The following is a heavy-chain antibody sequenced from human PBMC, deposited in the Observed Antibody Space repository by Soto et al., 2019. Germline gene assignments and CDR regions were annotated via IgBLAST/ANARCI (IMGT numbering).Heavy chain of an antibody. CDR1: GGTFSSYA. CDR3: ASVRYYAILTGVFDY. D-gene: IGHD3-9*01. V-gene: IGHV1-69*13. J-gene: IGHJ4*02. Sequence: SVKVSCKASGGTFSSYAISWVRQAPGQGLEWMGGIIPIFGTANYAQKFQGRVTITADESTSTAYMELSSLRSEDTAVYYCASVRYYAILTGVFDYWGKGTLVNVSS. CDR2: IIPIFGTA.